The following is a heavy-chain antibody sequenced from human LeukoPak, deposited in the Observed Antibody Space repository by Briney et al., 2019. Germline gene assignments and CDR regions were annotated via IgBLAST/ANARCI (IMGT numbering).Heavy chain of an antibody. CDR3: ARARMGIAAPLEFWALRNYFDY. J-gene: IGHJ4*02. V-gene: IGHV1-2*02. CDR1: GYTFTDYY. CDR2: MNPKRGDT. Sequence: ASVKVSCKASGYTFTDYYIHWVRQAPGQGLEWMAWMNPKRGDTSYTQKFQGRVTMTRDTSISTAYMELSRLRFDDTAVYYCARARMGIAAPLEFWALRNYFDYWGQGTLVTVSS. D-gene: IGHD6-13*01.